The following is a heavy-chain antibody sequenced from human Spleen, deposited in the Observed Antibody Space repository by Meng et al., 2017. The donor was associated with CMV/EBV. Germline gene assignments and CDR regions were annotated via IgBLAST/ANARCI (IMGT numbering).Heavy chain of an antibody. CDR1: GFTFSSYT. CDR3: ARDMGDCSGGSCYGMDV. Sequence: GESLKISCTASGFTFSSYTMNWVRQAPGKGLEWVSSISSGSHYIQYADSVKGRFTISRDNAKSSLYLQMNSLRDDDTSVYYCARDMGDCSGGSCYGMDVWGQGTTVTVSS. V-gene: IGHV3-21*01. J-gene: IGHJ6*02. CDR2: ISSGSHYI. D-gene: IGHD2-15*01.